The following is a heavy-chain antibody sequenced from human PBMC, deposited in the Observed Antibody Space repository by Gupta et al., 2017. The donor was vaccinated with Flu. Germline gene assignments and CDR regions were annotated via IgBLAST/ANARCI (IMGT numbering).Heavy chain of an antibody. CDR2: ISATGRTT. D-gene: IGHD3-22*01. J-gene: IGHJ4*02. CDR3: AKSPYYQDTTGYSDFDY. V-gene: IGHV3-23*01. CDR1: GFPFDTYA. Sequence: EVRLLESGGGLVQPGGSLRLSAAGSGFPFDTYAMGCVPQDPGKGLEWVSSISATGRTTYHADSVRGRFSISRDNSKNTLYVQMDSLRAEDTALYYCAKSPYYQDTTGYSDFDYWGQGTQVTVSS.